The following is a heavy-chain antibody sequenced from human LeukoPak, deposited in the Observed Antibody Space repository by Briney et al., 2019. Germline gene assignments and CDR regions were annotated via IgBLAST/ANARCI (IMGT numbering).Heavy chain of an antibody. CDR1: GFTFSSYA. CDR2: ISYVGSNK. Sequence: GRSLRLSCAASGFTFSSYAMHWVRQAPGKRLESVAVISYVGSNKYYADSVKCRFTISRDNSKNTLYLQMNSLRAEDTAVYYCARDKTMIVVVTYYYGMDVWGQGTTVSVSS. CDR3: ARDKTMIVVVTYYYGMDV. D-gene: IGHD3-22*01. V-gene: IGHV3-30-3*01. J-gene: IGHJ6*02.